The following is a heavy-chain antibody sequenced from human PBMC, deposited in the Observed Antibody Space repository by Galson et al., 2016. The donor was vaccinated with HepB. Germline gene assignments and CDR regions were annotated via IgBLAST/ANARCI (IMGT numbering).Heavy chain of an antibody. Sequence: SLRLSCAVSGFTLSSYSMNWVRQAPGKGLERISYISRTETKYYADSVKGRFTISRDDAKNTVYLQMNSLRDDDTAVYHCTRDPPTTATTSGGHFVYWGQGTLVTVSS. CDR1: GFTLSSYS. V-gene: IGHV3-48*02. CDR3: TRDPPTTATTSGGHFVY. CDR2: ISRTETK. D-gene: IGHD4-17*01. J-gene: IGHJ4*02.